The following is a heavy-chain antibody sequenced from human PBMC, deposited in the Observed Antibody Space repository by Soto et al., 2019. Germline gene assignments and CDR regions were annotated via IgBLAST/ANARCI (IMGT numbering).Heavy chain of an antibody. V-gene: IGHV4-39*01. Sequence: QLQLQESGPGLVKPSETLSLTCTVSGGSISSSSYYWGWIRQPPGKGLEWIGSIYYSGSTYYNPSPKSGVTISVDTSKNQFSLKLSSVTAADTAVYYCARRLVGYYDSSGYYHWGQGTLVTVSS. D-gene: IGHD3-22*01. CDR2: IYYSGST. J-gene: IGHJ5*02. CDR1: GGSISSSSYY. CDR3: ARRLVGYYDSSGYYH.